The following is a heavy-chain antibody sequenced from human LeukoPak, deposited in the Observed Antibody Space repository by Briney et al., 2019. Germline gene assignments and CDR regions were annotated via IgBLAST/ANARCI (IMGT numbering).Heavy chain of an antibody. CDR3: ARGKALGY. Sequence: PSETLSLTCTVSGGSISSYYWSWIRQPPGKGLEWIGYIYYSESTNYNPSLKSRVTISVDTSKNQFSLKLSSVTAADTAVYYCARGKALGYWGRGTLVTVSS. CDR2: IYYSEST. D-gene: IGHD3-16*01. V-gene: IGHV4-59*01. CDR1: GGSISSYY. J-gene: IGHJ4*02.